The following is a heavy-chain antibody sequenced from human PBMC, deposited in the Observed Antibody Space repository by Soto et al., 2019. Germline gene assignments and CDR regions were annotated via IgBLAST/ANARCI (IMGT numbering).Heavy chain of an antibody. D-gene: IGHD6-19*01. Sequence: EVQLLDPGGGLVQPGGSLRLSCEASGFTFSSYAMSWVRQAPGKGLEWVSVISGSGGSTYYADSVKGRFTISRDNSKNTLYLQVHSLRAEDTAVYYCAKGAYSSGWPRGYYFDYWGQGTLVTVSS. J-gene: IGHJ4*02. CDR3: AKGAYSSGWPRGYYFDY. V-gene: IGHV3-23*01. CDR1: GFTFSSYA. CDR2: ISGSGGST.